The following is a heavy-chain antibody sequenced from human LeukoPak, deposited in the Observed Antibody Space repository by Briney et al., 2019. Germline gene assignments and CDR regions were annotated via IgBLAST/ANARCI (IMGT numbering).Heavy chain of an antibody. CDR2: TYYTSKWYS. Sequence: SQTLSLNCAISGDTVSSNSATWNWIRQSPSRGLEWLGRTYYTSKWYSDYAVSVKSRITINPDTSKNQFSLQLNSVTPEDTAVYYCARIGHPWGIEDAFDIWGQGTMVTVSS. CDR1: GDTVSSNSAT. CDR3: ARIGHPWGIEDAFDI. V-gene: IGHV6-1*01. J-gene: IGHJ3*02. D-gene: IGHD3-16*01.